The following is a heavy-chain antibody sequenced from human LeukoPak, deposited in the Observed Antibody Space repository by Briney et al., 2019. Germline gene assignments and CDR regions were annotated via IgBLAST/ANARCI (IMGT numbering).Heavy chain of an antibody. Sequence: GGSLRLSCAASGFTFSSYGMHWVRQAPGKGLEWVAVIWYDGSNKYYADSVKGRFTISRDNSKNTLYLQMNSLGAEDTAVYYCAKDFTVGYYYDSSGLNFDYWGQGTLVTVSS. CDR3: AKDFTVGYYYDSSGLNFDY. CDR2: IWYDGSNK. D-gene: IGHD3-22*01. J-gene: IGHJ4*02. V-gene: IGHV3-33*06. CDR1: GFTFSSYG.